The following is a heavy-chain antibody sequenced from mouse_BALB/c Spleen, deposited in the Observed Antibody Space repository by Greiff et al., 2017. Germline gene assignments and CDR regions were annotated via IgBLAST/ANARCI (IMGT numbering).Heavy chain of an antibody. V-gene: IGHV5-6-5*01. Sequence: EVNVVESGGGLVKPGGSLKLSCAASGFTFSSYAMSWVRQTPEKRLEWVASISSGGSTYYPDSVKGRFTISRDNARNILYLQMSSLRSEDTAMYYCAGDYGSRAWFAYWGQGTLVTVSA. CDR1: GFTFSSYA. J-gene: IGHJ3*01. D-gene: IGHD1-1*01. CDR2: ISSGGST. CDR3: AGDYGSRAWFAY.